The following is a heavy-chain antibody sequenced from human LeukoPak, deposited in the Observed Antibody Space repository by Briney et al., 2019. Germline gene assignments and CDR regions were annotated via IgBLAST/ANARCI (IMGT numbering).Heavy chain of an antibody. V-gene: IGHV5-51*01. D-gene: IGHD3-22*01. CDR1: RYSVTSLW. CDR3: ARLSMSSPAY. Sequence: GGSRKSSCQGSRYSVTSLWIGWGRPMPGKGLEWNGIIYSGNSDTRYSPPFPGQVTISADKSISTAYLQWSSLKASDTAMYYCARLSMSSPAYWGQGTLVTVSS. CDR2: IYSGNSDT. J-gene: IGHJ4*02.